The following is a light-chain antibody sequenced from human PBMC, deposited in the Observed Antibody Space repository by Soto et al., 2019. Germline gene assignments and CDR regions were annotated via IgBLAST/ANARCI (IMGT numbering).Light chain of an antibody. Sequence: DIVLTQSPGTLSLSPGERATLSCRASQSVDSRYLAWYQQKPGQAPRLLIYAVSSRATGIPDRFSGSGSGTDFTLTISRLEPEDFAEYYCQQYGNTTRYSFGQGTKLEIK. V-gene: IGKV3-20*01. CDR2: AVS. J-gene: IGKJ2*03. CDR1: QSVDSRY. CDR3: QQYGNTTRYS.